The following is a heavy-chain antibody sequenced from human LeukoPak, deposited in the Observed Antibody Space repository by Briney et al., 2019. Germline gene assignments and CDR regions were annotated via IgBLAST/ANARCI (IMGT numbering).Heavy chain of an antibody. D-gene: IGHD3-22*01. V-gene: IGHV3-7*01. CDR3: ARGIVVVITGSRAFDI. Sequence: GGSLRLSCAASGFTFSSYWMTWVRQAPGKGLEWVANIKQDGSEKYYVDSVKGRFTISRDNAKNSLYLQMNSLRAEDTAVYYCARGIVVVITGSRAFDIWGRGTMVTVSS. CDR1: GFTFSSYW. J-gene: IGHJ3*02. CDR2: IKQDGSEK.